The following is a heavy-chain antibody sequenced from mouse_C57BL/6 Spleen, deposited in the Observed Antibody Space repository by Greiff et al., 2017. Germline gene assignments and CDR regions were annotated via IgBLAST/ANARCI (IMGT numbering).Heavy chain of an antibody. Sequence: VQLQQSGTVLARPGASVKMSCKTSGYTFTGYWMHWVKQRPGQGLEWIGAIYPGNSDTSYNQKFKGKAKLTAVTSASTAYMELSSLTNEDSAVYYCTPDYYGSYYYAMDYWGQGTSVTVSS. V-gene: IGHV1-5*01. CDR2: IYPGNSDT. D-gene: IGHD1-1*01. CDR1: GYTFTGYW. J-gene: IGHJ4*01. CDR3: TPDYYGSYYYAMDY.